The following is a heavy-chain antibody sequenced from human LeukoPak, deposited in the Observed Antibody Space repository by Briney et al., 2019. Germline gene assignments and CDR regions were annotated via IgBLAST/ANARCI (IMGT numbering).Heavy chain of an antibody. CDR2: ISYDGSNK. CDR3: ARAYCSSPTCYASDY. V-gene: IGHV3-30*04. Sequence: PGRSLRLSCAASGFTFSSYAIYWVRQAPGKGLEWVAVISYDGSNKYYADSVKGRFTISRDNSKNTLYLQMNSLRAEDTAVYYCARAYCSSPTCYASDYWGQGTLVTVSS. CDR1: GFTFSSYA. J-gene: IGHJ4*02. D-gene: IGHD2-2*01.